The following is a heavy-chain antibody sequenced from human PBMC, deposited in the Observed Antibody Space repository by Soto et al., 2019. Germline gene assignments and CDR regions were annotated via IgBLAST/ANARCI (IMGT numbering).Heavy chain of an antibody. D-gene: IGHD5-18*01. J-gene: IGHJ4*02. Sequence: GGSLRLSCTASGFTFGDYAMSWFRQAPGKGLEWVGFIRSKAYGGTTEYAASVKGRFTISRDDSKSIAYLQMNSLKTEDTAVYYCTRQRSSRGYSYGPSDYWGQGTLVTVSS. V-gene: IGHV3-49*03. CDR3: TRQRSSRGYSYGPSDY. CDR1: GFTFGDYA. CDR2: IRSKAYGGTT.